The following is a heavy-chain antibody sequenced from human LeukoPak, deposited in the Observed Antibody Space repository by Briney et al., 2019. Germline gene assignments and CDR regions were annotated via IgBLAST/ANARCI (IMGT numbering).Heavy chain of an antibody. CDR3: ARDRWYYDSSGYYYYSGGYYYYYMDV. CDR1: GYTFTSYY. CDR2: INPSGGST. V-gene: IGHV1-46*01. J-gene: IGHJ6*03. Sequence: ASVKVSCKASGYTFTSYYMHWVRQAPGQGLEWMGIINPSGGSTSYAQKFQGRVTMTRDMSTSTVYMELSSLRSEDTAVYYCARDRWYYDSSGYYYYSGGYYYYYMDVWGKGTTVTVSS. D-gene: IGHD3-22*01.